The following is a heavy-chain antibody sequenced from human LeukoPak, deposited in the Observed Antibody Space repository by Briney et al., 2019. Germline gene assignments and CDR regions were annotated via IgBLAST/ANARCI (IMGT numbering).Heavy chain of an antibody. V-gene: IGHV3-23*01. J-gene: IGHJ4*02. Sequence: AGGSLRLSCAVSGVTFSSYVLNWVRQAPGKGLEWVSSISADGRSTYYADSVKGRFTISRDNSKNTLYLQMNSLRAEDTAIFYCAKGLDNYAPHDSWGQGTLVTVSS. CDR1: GVTFSSYV. CDR2: ISADGRST. D-gene: IGHD4-11*01. CDR3: AKGLDNYAPHDS.